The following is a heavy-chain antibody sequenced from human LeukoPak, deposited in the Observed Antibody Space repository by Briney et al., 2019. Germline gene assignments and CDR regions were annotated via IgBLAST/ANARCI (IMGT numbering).Heavy chain of an antibody. CDR1: GKTLSDLS. V-gene: IGHV1-24*01. D-gene: IGHD4/OR15-4a*01. J-gene: IGHJ4*02. CDR2: SDPEDGER. Sequence: ASVKVSCKVSGKTLSDLSIHWLRQPPGKGLEWLGGSDPEDGERIYAQMFQGRVTMTEDTSIDTAYMELSSLRSEDTAVYYCVTGFTTMAVDYFDYWGQGTLVTVSS. CDR3: VTGFTTMAVDYFDY.